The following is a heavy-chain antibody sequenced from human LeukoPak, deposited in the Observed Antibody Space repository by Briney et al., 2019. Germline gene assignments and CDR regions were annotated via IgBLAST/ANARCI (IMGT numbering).Heavy chain of an antibody. CDR2: INPSGGST. D-gene: IGHD6-13*01. V-gene: IGHV1-46*03. CDR1: GGTFSSYA. CDR3: ALAAADFDY. Sequence: ASVKVSCKASGGTFSSYAISWVRQAPGQGLEWMGIINPSGGSTSYAQKFQGRVTMTRDTSTSTVYMELSSLRSDDTAVYYCALAAADFDYWGQGTLVTVSS. J-gene: IGHJ4*02.